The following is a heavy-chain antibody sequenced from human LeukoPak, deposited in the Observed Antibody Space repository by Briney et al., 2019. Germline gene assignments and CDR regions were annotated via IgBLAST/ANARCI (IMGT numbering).Heavy chain of an antibody. CDR2: INPSGGST. CDR1: GYTFTSYY. CDR3: AREAPGRLQLRGYFDY. D-gene: IGHD5-24*01. J-gene: IGHJ4*02. V-gene: IGHV1-46*01. Sequence: ASVKVSCKASGYTFTSYYMHWVRQAPGQGLEWMGIINPSGGSTSYAQEFQGRVTMTRDTSTSTVYMELSSLRSEDTAVYYCAREAPGRLQLRGYFDYWGQGTLVTVSS.